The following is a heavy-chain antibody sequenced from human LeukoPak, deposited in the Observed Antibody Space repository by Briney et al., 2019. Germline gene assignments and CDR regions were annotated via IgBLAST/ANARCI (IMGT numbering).Heavy chain of an antibody. Sequence: SGGSLRLSCATSGFSFSEYYMGWVRQAPGKELEWVAYTNQDGGAKIYVDSVKGRFTISRDNAKSSLYLEMNSLRDEDAAVYWCARWSMAFDFWGQGSRVAVSS. CDR1: GFSFSEYY. CDR3: ARWSMAFDF. D-gene: IGHD5-24*01. V-gene: IGHV3-7*04. CDR2: TNQDGGAK. J-gene: IGHJ4*02.